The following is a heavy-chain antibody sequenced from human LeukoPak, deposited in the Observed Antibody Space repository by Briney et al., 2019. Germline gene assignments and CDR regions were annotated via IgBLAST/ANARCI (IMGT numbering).Heavy chain of an antibody. D-gene: IGHD3-9*01. J-gene: IGHJ3*02. CDR2: IYYSGST. CDR3: ARVGYYDILTGYYSVDAFDI. V-gene: IGHV4-59*08. Sequence: SETLSLTCTVSGGSISSYYWSWIRQPPGKGLEWIGYIYYSGSTNYNPSLKSRRVTISVDTSKNQFSLKLSSVTAADTAVYYCARVGYYDILTGYYSVDAFDIWGQGTMVTVSS. CDR1: GGSISSYY.